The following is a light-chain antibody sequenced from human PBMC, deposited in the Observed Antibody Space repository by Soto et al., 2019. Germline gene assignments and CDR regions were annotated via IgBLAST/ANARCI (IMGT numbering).Light chain of an antibody. V-gene: IGLV2-8*01. CDR3: SSYAGTNII. CDR1: SSDVGGYNY. CDR2: EVS. J-gene: IGLJ2*01. Sequence: QSALTQPPSASGSPGQSVTISCTGTSSDVGGYNYVSWYQQHPGKAPKLMIYEVSKWPSGVPDRFSGSKSGNTASLTVSGLQAEDEADYYCSSYAGTNIIFGGGTKVTV.